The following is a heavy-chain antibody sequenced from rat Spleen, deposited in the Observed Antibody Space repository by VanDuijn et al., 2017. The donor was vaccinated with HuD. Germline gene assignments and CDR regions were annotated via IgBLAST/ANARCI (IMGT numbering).Heavy chain of an antibody. CDR1: GFTFSSYG. CDR2: ISSSSGT. CDR3: ARKDLYYGDYFDY. Sequence: VQLVESGGGLVQPGKSLKLSCSASGFTFSSYGMHWIRQAPGKGLDWVAYISSSSGTVYADAVKGRFTISRDNAKNTLYLQLNSLKSEDTAIYYCARKDLYYGDYFDYWGQGVMVTVSS. D-gene: IGHD1-6*01. J-gene: IGHJ2*01. V-gene: IGHV5-62*01.